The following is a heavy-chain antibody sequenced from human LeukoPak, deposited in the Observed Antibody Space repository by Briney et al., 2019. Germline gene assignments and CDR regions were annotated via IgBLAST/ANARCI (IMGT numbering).Heavy chain of an antibody. Sequence: PGGSLRLSCAASGFTFSSYGMHWVRQAPGKGLEWVAVISYDGSNKYYADSVKGRFTISRDNSKNTLYLQMNSLRAEDTAVYYCAKLAVVAATSDAFDIWGQGTMVTVSS. D-gene: IGHD2-15*01. CDR3: AKLAVVAATSDAFDI. CDR1: GFTFSSYG. V-gene: IGHV3-30*18. CDR2: ISYDGSNK. J-gene: IGHJ3*02.